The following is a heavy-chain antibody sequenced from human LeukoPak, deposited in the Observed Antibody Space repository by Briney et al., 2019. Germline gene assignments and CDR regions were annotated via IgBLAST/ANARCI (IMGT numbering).Heavy chain of an antibody. CDR1: GYTFTSYY. CDR2: INPSGGST. J-gene: IGHJ4*02. V-gene: IGHV1-46*01. CDR3: ARDLGIVVVVAATPGVDY. Sequence: ASAEVSCKASGYTFTSYYMHWVRQAPGQGLEWMGIINPSGGSTSYAQKLQGRVTMTRDTSTGTVYMELSSLRSEDTAVYYCARDLGIVVVVAATPGVDYWGQGTLVTVSS. D-gene: IGHD2-15*01.